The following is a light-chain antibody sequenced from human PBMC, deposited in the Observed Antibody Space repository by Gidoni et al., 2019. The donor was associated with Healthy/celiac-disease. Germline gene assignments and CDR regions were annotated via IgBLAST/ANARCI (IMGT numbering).Light chain of an antibody. J-gene: IGLJ2*01. CDR2: EGS. CDR1: SLDFGRYNL. V-gene: IGLV2-23*01. Sequence: LTPPASVPGSPGQSINISCTATSLDFGRYNLVSCYQQHPGKAPKLMIYEGSKRPSGVSNRFSGSKSGNTASLTISGLQAEDEADYYCCSYAGSSTSYVVFGGGTKLTVL. CDR3: CSYAGSSTSYVV.